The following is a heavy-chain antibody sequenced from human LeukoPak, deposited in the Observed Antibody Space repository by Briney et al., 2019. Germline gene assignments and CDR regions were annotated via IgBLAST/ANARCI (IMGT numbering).Heavy chain of an antibody. V-gene: IGHV1-2*02. CDR2: INPNSGGT. CDR3: ATGVVSYYYMDV. CDR1: GYTFTGYY. J-gene: IGHJ6*03. D-gene: IGHD3-22*01. Sequence: GASVTVSCKASGYTFTGYYMHWVRQAPGQGLEWMGWINPNSGGTNYAQKFQGRVTMTEDTSTDTAYMELSSLRSEDTAVYYCATGVVSYYYMDVWGKGTTVTVSS.